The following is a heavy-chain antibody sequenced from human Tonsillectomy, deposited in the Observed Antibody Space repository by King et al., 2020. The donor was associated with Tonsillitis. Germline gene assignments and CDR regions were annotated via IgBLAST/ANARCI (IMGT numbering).Heavy chain of an antibody. CDR3: ASASDYDSSSYYYFNY. V-gene: IGHV4-30-4*07. CDR2: IYYSGST. D-gene: IGHD3-22*01. Sequence: HVQLQESGPGLVKPSQTLSLTCTVSGGSMSSGGYFWSWIRQPPGKGLEWIGYIYYSGSTHYNPSLKNRVTISVDTSKNQFSLKLTSVTAADTAVYYCASASDYDSSSYYYFNYWGQGTLVTVSS. CDR1: GGSMSSGGYF. J-gene: IGHJ4*02.